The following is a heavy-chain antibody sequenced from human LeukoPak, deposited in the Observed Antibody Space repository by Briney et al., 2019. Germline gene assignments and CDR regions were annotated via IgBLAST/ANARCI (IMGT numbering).Heavy chain of an antibody. CDR2: INPNSGGT. CDR1: GYTFTGYY. CDR3: ARAGRVEDYGLLSCIN. Sequence: GASVKVSCEASGYTFTGYYMHWGRQAPGQGPEWMGWINPNSGGTNYAQKFQGWVTMTRDTSISTAYMELSRLRSDDTAVYYCARAGRVEDYGLLSCINWGQGTLVTVSS. J-gene: IGHJ4*02. V-gene: IGHV1-2*04. D-gene: IGHD2-2*01.